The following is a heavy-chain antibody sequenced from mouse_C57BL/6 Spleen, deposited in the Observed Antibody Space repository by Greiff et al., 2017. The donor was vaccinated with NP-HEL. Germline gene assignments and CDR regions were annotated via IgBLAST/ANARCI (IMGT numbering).Heavy chain of an antibody. CDR2: IDPSDSYT. D-gene: IGHD4-1*01. Sequence: QVQLQQPGAELVMPGASVKLSCKASGYTFTSYWMHWVKQRPGQGLEWIGEIDPSDSYTNYNQKFKGKSTLTVDKSSSTAYMQLSSLTSEDSAVYYCARWGTGYWYFEVWGTGTTVTVSS. CDR1: GYTFTSYW. J-gene: IGHJ1*03. V-gene: IGHV1-69*01. CDR3: ARWGTGYWYFEV.